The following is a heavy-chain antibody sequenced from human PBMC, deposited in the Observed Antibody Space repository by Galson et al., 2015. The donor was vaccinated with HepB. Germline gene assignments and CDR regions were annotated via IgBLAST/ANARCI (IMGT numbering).Heavy chain of an antibody. CDR2: IWYDGSNK. CDR3: ARRYCSGGSCYPQYYYGMDV. V-gene: IGHV3-33*01. J-gene: IGHJ6*02. CDR1: GLTFSSYG. D-gene: IGHD2-15*01. Sequence: SLRLSCAASGLTFSSYGMHWVRQAPGKGLEWVAVIWYDGSNKYYADSVKGRFTISRDNSKNTLYLQMNSLRAEDTAVYYCARRYCSGGSCYPQYYYGMDVWGQGTTVTVSS.